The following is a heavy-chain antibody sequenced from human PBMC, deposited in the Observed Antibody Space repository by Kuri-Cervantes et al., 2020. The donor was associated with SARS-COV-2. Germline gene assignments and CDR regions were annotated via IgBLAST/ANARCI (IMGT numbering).Heavy chain of an antibody. J-gene: IGHJ4*02. Sequence: GESLKISCVGTGFRFDDYTMHWVRQSPGKGLEWVSAISGSGGSTYYANSVKGRFTISRDNSKNTLYLQMNSLRAEDTAVYYCAKDAAYSSGWGTFDYWGQGTLVTVSS. D-gene: IGHD6-19*01. CDR2: ISGSGGST. CDR1: GFRFDDYT. V-gene: IGHV3-23*01. CDR3: AKDAAYSSGWGTFDY.